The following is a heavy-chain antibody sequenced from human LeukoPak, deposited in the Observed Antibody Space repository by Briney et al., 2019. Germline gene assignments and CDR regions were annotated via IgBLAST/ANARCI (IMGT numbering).Heavy chain of an antibody. CDR3: ARGSERWLQLGGWFDP. D-gene: IGHD5-24*01. CDR1: GYTFTSYG. J-gene: IGHJ5*02. V-gene: IGHV1-18*01. Sequence: ASVKVSCKASGYTFTSYGISWVRQAPGQGLEWMGWISAYNGNTNYAQKLQGRVTMTTDTSTSTAYMELRSLRSDDTAVYYCARGSERWLQLGGWFDPWGQGTLVTVSS. CDR2: ISAYNGNT.